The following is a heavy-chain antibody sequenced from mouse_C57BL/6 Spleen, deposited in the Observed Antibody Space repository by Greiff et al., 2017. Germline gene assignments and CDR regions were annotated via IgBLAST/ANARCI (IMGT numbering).Heavy chain of an antibody. D-gene: IGHD1-1*01. J-gene: IGHJ3*01. CDR2: IDPEDGDT. V-gene: IGHV14-1*01. Sequence: VQLQQSGAELVRPGASVKLSCTASGFNIKDYYMHWVKQRPEQGLEWIGRIDPEDGDTESAPKFPGKATMTADTSSNTAYLQLSSLTSEDTAVYYCTTGRYYGGFAYWGQGTLVTVSA. CDR1: GFNIKDYY. CDR3: TTGRYYGGFAY.